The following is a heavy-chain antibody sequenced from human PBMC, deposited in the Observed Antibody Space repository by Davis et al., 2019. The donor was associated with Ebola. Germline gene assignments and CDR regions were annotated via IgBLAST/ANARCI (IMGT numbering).Heavy chain of an antibody. CDR1: GFTVSSNY. CDR2: IYSGGST. J-gene: IGHJ6*03. D-gene: IGHD6-13*01. V-gene: IGHV3-53*01. CDR3: ARDLDGIATAGTFYYYYYMDV. Sequence: GESLKISCAASGFTVSSNYMSWVRQAPGKGLEWVSVIYSGGSTYYADSVKGRFTISRDNAKNSLYLQMNSLGAEDTAVYYCARDLDGIATAGTFYYYYYMDVWGKGTTVTVSS.